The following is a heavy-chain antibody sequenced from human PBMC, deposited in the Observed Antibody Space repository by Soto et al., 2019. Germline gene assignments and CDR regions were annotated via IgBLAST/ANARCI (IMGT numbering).Heavy chain of an antibody. D-gene: IGHD2-2*01. CDR1: GFTFSTYT. J-gene: IGHJ4*02. CDR2: ISGSGGSP. CDR3: AKARCSTTNCYVPDY. Sequence: GGSLRLSCAASGFTFSTYTMSWVRQAPGKGLEWVSAISGSGGSPSYADSVQGRVTISRDNPKNTLYLQMNSLRAEDTAMYYCAKARCSTTNCYVPDYWGQGTLVTVSS. V-gene: IGHV3-23*01.